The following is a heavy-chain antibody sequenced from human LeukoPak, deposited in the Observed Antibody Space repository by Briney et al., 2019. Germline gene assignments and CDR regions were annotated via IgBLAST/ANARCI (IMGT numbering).Heavy chain of an antibody. J-gene: IGHJ3*02. V-gene: IGHV5-51*01. CDR1: GYSFTSYW. D-gene: IGHD2-2*02. Sequence: AESLKICCKGSGYSFTSYWIGWVRQMPGKGLEWMGIIYPGDSDTRYSPSFQGQVTISADKSISTAYLQWSSLKASDTAMYYCARAGDHCSSTSCYIKALGAFDIWGQGTMVTVSS. CDR3: ARAGDHCSSTSCYIKALGAFDI. CDR2: IYPGDSDT.